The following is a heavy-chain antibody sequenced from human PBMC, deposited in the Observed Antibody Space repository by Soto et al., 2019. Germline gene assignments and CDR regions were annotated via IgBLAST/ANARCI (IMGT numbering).Heavy chain of an antibody. Sequence: PSETLSLTCAVSGASIAYYYWNWIRQPPGRGLEWIVSFSSTGSTVYNPSLRSRVTISLDTSNNQFSLTLNSVTAADTAVYYCARHNGPLDVGYYYDMDVWGKGTTVTVSS. CDR2: FSSTGST. D-gene: IGHD3-16*01. V-gene: IGHV4-59*08. CDR1: GASIAYYY. CDR3: ARHNGPLDVGYYYDMDV. J-gene: IGHJ6*04.